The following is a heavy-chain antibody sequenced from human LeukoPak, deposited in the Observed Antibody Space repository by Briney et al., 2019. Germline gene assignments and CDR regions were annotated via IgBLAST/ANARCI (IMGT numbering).Heavy chain of an antibody. J-gene: IGHJ4*02. CDR1: GFTFSSYA. CDR2: IGGSGGST. Sequence: GGSLRLSCAASGFTFSSYAMRWVRQAPGKGLEWVSAIGGSGGSTYYADSVKGRFTISRDNSKNTLYLQMNSLRAEDTAVYYCARRNIAAAALDYWGQGALVTVSS. CDR3: ARRNIAAAALDY. V-gene: IGHV3-23*01. D-gene: IGHD6-13*01.